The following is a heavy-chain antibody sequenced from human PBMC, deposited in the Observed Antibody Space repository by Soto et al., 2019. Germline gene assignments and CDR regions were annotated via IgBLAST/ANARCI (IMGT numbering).Heavy chain of an antibody. V-gene: IGHV1-2*04. D-gene: IGHD6-13*01. Sequence: ASVKVSCKASGYTFTDYGISWVRQAPGQGLEWMGWINPNSGGTNYAQKFQGWVTMTRDTSISTAYMELSRLRSDDTAVYYCARAPTYSSSWSTLVYYYYYGMDVWGQGTTVTVSS. J-gene: IGHJ6*02. CDR1: GYTFTDYG. CDR3: ARAPTYSSSWSTLVYYYYYGMDV. CDR2: INPNSGGT.